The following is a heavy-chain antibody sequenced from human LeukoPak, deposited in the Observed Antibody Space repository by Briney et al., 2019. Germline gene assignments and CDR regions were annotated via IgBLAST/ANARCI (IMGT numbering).Heavy chain of an antibody. CDR2: INHSGST. V-gene: IGHV4-34*01. CDR3: ARGRIVGTMVRGADY. J-gene: IGHJ4*02. Sequence: SETLSLTCAVYGGSFSGYYWSWIRQPPGKGLEWIGEINHSGSTNYNPSLKSRVTISVDTSKNQFSLKLSSVTAADTAVYYCARGRIVGTMVRGADYWGQGTLVTVPS. CDR1: GGSFSGYY. D-gene: IGHD3-10*01.